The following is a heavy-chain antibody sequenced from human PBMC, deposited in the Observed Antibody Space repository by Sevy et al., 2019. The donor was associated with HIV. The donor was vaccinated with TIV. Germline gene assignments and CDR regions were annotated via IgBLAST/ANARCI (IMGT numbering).Heavy chain of an antibody. Sequence: GESLKISCKGSGYSFSNYWIAWVRQMPGKGLEWMGIIYPGDSDTRYNTSFQGQVNISADQSINTAYLQGSSLKASDTAMYYCATRSSGGIWYFDLWGRGTLVTVSS. CDR3: ATRSSGGIWYFDL. CDR1: GYSFSNYW. J-gene: IGHJ2*01. V-gene: IGHV5-51*01. CDR2: IYPGDSDT. D-gene: IGHD3-10*01.